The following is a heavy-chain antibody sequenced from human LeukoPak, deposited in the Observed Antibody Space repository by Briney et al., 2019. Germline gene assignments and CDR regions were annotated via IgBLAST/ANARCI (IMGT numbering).Heavy chain of an antibody. V-gene: IGHV4-34*01. CDR1: GGSFSGYY. CDR3: ARARYGDYVR. CDR2: INHSGST. J-gene: IGHJ4*02. D-gene: IGHD4-17*01. Sequence: PSETLSLTCAVYGGSFSGYYWSWIRQPPGKGLEWIGEINHSGSTNYNPSLKSRVTISVDTSKNQFSLKLSSVTAADTAVYYCARARYGDYVRWGQGTLVTVSS.